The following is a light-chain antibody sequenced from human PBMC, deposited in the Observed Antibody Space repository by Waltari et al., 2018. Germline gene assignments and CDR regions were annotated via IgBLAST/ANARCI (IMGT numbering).Light chain of an antibody. J-gene: IGKJ2*01. CDR3: MQPLQTPYT. CDR2: MGS. CDR1: QSLLHTNGYHY. Sequence: DIVLTQSPLSLPVTPGEPASISCRSSQSLLHTNGYHYIDWYLQKPGQSPQLLIYMGSSRASGVPDRFSASGSGTDITLKISRVEADDVGVFYCMQPLQTPYTFGQGTKLEIK. V-gene: IGKV2-28*01.